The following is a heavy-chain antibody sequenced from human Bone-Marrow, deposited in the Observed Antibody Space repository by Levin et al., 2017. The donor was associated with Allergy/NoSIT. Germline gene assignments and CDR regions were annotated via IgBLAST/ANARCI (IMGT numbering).Heavy chain of an antibody. CDR3: ARGDVAAWFDP. V-gene: IGHV3-53*01. J-gene: IGHJ5*02. CDR1: GFTVSSNY. CDR2: IYSGGST. D-gene: IGHD6-6*01. Sequence: SCAASGFTVSSNYMSWVRQAPGKGLEWVSVIYSGGSTYYADSVKGRFTISRDNSKNTLYLQMNSLRAEDTAVYYCARGDVAAWFDPWGQGTLVTVSS.